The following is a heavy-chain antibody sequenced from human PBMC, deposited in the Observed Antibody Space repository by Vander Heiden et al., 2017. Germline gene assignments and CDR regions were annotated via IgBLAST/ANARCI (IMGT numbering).Heavy chain of an antibody. CDR3: AKEVVLTGPGGFFDL. CDR2: ISGSGVYT. Sequence: EVPLLESGGGLLQPGESLRLSCAASGFTFSISAMSWVRQAPGKGLEWVSAISGSGVYTYYEDSVKGRFTISRDNSNNTLYLQMNSLRAEDSAVYYCAKEVVLTGPGGFFDLWGRGTLVTVSS. V-gene: IGHV3-23*01. J-gene: IGHJ2*01. D-gene: IGHD3-9*01. CDR1: GFTFSISA.